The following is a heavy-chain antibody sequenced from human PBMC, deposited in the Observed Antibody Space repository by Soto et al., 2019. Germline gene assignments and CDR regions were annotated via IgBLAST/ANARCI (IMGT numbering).Heavy chain of an antibody. J-gene: IGHJ4*02. Sequence: GGSLRLSCAASGFTFSSYAMHWVRQAPGKGLEWVAVISYDGSNKYYADSVKGRFTLTRDTSTSTVSMELSSLRSEDTAVYYCARDLDDLRGYKFGTVDYWGQGTLVTVSS. V-gene: IGHV3-30-3*01. CDR3: ARDLDDLRGYKFGTVDY. CDR2: ISYDGSNK. CDR1: GFTFSSYA. D-gene: IGHD5-12*01.